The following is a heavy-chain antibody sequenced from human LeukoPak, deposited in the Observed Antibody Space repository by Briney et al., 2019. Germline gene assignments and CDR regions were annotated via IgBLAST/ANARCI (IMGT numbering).Heavy chain of an antibody. V-gene: IGHV3-74*01. CDR1: GFTFSSYW. CDR2: IKSDGST. CDR3: ARAPSEIGGYYPEYFRH. Sequence: GGSLRLSCAASGFTFSSYWMHWVRQAPGKGLVWVSRIKSDGSTNYADSVKGRFTISRDNAKNTLSLQMNSLRAEDTGVYYCARAPSEIGGYYPEYFRHWGQGTLVSVSS. J-gene: IGHJ1*01. D-gene: IGHD3-22*01.